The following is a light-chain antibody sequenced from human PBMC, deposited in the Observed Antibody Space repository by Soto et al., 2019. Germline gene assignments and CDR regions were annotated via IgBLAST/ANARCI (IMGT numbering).Light chain of an antibody. Sequence: EIVLTQSPGTLSLSAGERATLSCRASQSVGSSYLAWYQQKPGQAPTVLIYGASSRATGIPDRFSGSGSGTDFTRTISRLEPEDFAVYYCKNYDTSPTFGQGTKVEIK. CDR1: QSVGSSY. J-gene: IGKJ1*01. CDR2: GAS. V-gene: IGKV3-20*01. CDR3: KNYDTSPT.